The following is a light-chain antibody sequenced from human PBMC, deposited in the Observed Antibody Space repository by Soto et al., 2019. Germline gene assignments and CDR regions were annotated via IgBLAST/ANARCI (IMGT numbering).Light chain of an antibody. V-gene: IGLV3-21*04. CDR2: SDS. CDR1: NIGSKS. CDR3: QVWDSSSDHVV. J-gene: IGLJ2*01. Sequence: SYELTQPPSVSVAPGKTARITCGGNNIGSKSVHWYQQKPGQAPVLVIYSDSDRPSGIPGRFSGSNSGNTATLTISRVEAGDEADYYCQVWDSSSDHVVFGGGTQRTVL.